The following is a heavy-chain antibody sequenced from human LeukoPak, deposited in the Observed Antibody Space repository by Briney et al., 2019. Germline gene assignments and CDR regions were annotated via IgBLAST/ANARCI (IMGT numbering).Heavy chain of an antibody. V-gene: IGHV3-53*05. CDR2: IYSGGST. J-gene: IGHJ3*02. CDR1: GFTVSSNY. D-gene: IGHD1-14*01. CDR3: ARGLRKVSPDAFDI. Sequence: PGGSLRLSCAASGFTVSSNYMSWVRQAPGKGLEWVSVIYSGGSTYYADSVKGRFTISRDNSKNTLYLQMNSLRAEDTAVYYCARGLRKVSPDAFDIWGQGTMVTVSS.